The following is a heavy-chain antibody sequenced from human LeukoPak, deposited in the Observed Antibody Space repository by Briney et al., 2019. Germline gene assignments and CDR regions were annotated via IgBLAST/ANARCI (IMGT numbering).Heavy chain of an antibody. V-gene: IGHV3-21*01. Sequence: GGSLRLSWAPSGFTFSNDATSWVRHAPGEGLEWVSFISHSNKYKYYNSDSGKRRFTISREDAKNTLSLEMASIGAEDTAVYFCVKGYSDPLRSVEWPTTVNPDFYYMDVWGQGTTVTVS. J-gene: IGHJ6*03. CDR1: GFTFSNDA. CDR3: VKGYSDPLRSVEWPTTVNPDFYYMDV. D-gene: IGHD3-3*01. CDR2: ISHSNKYK.